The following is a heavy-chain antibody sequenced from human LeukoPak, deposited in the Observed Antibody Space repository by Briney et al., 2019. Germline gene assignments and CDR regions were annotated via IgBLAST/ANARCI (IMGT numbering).Heavy chain of an antibody. V-gene: IGHV3-30*04. CDR3: AREIVAAIGFDY. J-gene: IGHJ4*02. Sequence: PGRSMRLSCAASEFTFSSYAIHWVRQAPGKGLEWEAVISYDGSNEYYADSVKGRFTISRDNSRNTLYLQMSSLRADDTAIYYCAREIVAAIGFDYWGQGTLVTVSS. CDR1: EFTFSSYA. D-gene: IGHD5-12*01. CDR2: ISYDGSNE.